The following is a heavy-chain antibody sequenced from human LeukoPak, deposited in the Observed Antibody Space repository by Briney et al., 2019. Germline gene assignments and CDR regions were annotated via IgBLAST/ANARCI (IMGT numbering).Heavy chain of an antibody. V-gene: IGHV1-18*01. CDR1: GYTFSSYG. Sequence: ASVKVSCKASGYTFSSYGISWVRQAPGQGLEWMGWISAYNGNTKYAQKLQGRVTMTTDTSTSTAYMELRSLRSADTAVYYCTRFPVLLGAAIPRWFDPWGQGTLVTVSS. CDR2: ISAYNGNT. J-gene: IGHJ5*02. D-gene: IGHD2-2*02. CDR3: TRFPVLLGAAIPRWFDP.